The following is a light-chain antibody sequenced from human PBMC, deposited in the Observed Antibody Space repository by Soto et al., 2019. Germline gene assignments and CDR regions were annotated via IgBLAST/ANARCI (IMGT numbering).Light chain of an antibody. CDR3: QQYNNWWT. Sequence: EIVMTQSPATLSVSPGERATLSYRASQSVSSKLAWYQQKPGQAPRLLIYGASNRATGIPARFSGSGSGTEFTLTISSLQSEDFAVYYCQQYNNWWTFGQGTKVEIK. J-gene: IGKJ1*01. CDR1: QSVSSK. CDR2: GAS. V-gene: IGKV3-15*01.